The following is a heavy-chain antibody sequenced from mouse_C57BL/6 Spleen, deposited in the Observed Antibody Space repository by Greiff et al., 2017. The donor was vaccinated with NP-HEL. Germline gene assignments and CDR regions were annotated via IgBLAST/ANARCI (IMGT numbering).Heavy chain of an antibody. J-gene: IGHJ4*01. V-gene: IGHV5-9-1*02. D-gene: IGHD1-1*01. Sequence: DVMLVESGEGLVKPGGSLKLSCAASGFTFSSYAMSWVRQTPEKRLEWVAYISSGGDYIYYADTVKGRFTISRDNARNTLYLQMSSLKSEDTAMYYCTREGITTVVAYYAMDYWGQGTSVTVSS. CDR1: GFTFSSYA. CDR2: ISSGGDYI. CDR3: TREGITTVVAYYAMDY.